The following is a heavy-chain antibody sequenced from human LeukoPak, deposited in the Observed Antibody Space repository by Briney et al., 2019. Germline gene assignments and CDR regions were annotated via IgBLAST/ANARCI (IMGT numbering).Heavy chain of an antibody. J-gene: IGHJ6*02. Sequence: GGSLRLSCAASGFTFSSYWKHWVRQAPGKGLVWVSRINSDGSSTSYADSVKGRFTISRDNAKNKLYLQMNSLRAEDTAVYYCATGQGHGMDVWGQGTTVTVSS. CDR1: GFTFSSYW. CDR2: INSDGSST. D-gene: IGHD1-14*01. V-gene: IGHV3-74*01. CDR3: ATGQGHGMDV.